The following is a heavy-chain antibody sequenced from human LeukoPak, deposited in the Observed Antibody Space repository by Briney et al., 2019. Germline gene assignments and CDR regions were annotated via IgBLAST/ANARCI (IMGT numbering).Heavy chain of an antibody. Sequence: GRSLRLSCAASGFTFSSYAMHWVRQAPGKGLEWVAVISYDGSNKYYADSVKGRFTISRDNSKNTLYLQMNSLRAEDTAVYYCARDGLYSGSYGDYWGQGTLVTVSS. CDR3: ARDGLYSGSYGDY. J-gene: IGHJ4*02. CDR2: ISYDGSNK. D-gene: IGHD1-26*01. CDR1: GFTFSSYA. V-gene: IGHV3-30*04.